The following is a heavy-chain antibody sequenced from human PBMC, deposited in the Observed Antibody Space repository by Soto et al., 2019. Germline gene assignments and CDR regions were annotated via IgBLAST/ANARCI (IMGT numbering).Heavy chain of an antibody. CDR2: INPNSGGT. J-gene: IGHJ6*02. CDR3: ARTNIRGNYFYSLDV. CDR1: GYTFTSYY. D-gene: IGHD3-16*01. Sequence: QVQLVQSGADVKKPGASVKVSCKASGYTFTSYYIHWVRQAPGQGLEWMGWINPNSGGTHYAQKFQGRVTMTGDTSLNTALMEPTSLRSDDTAVYYCARTNIRGNYFYSLDVWGQGTTVTVSS. V-gene: IGHV1-2*02.